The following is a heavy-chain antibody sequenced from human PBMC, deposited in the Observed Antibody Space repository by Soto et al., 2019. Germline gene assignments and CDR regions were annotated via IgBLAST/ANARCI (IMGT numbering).Heavy chain of an antibody. J-gene: IGHJ4*02. V-gene: IGHV3-66*01. CDR3: XXXXXEVESD. CDR1: GCSVSRSY. CDR2: IYSGGNK. D-gene: IGHD1-1*01. Sequence: EVQLVESGGDLVQPGGSLRLSCAASGCSVSRSYMSWVRQAPGKGLEWVSLIYSGGNKDYADSVKGRFTISRDHSNNTXXXXXXXXXXXXXXXXXXXXXXXEVESDWGQGTLVTVSS.